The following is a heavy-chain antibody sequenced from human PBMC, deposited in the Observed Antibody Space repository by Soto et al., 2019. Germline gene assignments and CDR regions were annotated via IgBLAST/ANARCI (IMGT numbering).Heavy chain of an antibody. V-gene: IGHV1-18*01. CDR1: GYTFTSYG. CDR3: ARVKTSGYHNWFEP. CDR2: ISAYNGNT. D-gene: IGHD3-22*01. Sequence: GPSVKVSCKASGYTFTSYGISWVRQAPGQGLEWMGWISAYNGNTNYAQKLQGRVTMTTDTSTSTAYMELRSLRSDDTAVYYCARVKTSGYHNWFEPWGQGTLVTVSS. J-gene: IGHJ5*02.